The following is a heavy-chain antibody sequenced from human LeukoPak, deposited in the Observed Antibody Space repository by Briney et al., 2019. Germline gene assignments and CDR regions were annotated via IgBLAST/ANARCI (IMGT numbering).Heavy chain of an antibody. Sequence: GGSLRLSCIASGFTFSSDRMPWVRQVPGKGLVWVSRIETDGTGAVYADAVEGRFTISRDNAKNTLYLQMNSLRVEDTAVYYCVRGGFNGNWGQGILVTVSS. CDR2: IETDGTGA. CDR3: VRGGFNGN. D-gene: IGHD2-8*01. CDR1: GFTFSSDR. V-gene: IGHV3-74*03. J-gene: IGHJ4*02.